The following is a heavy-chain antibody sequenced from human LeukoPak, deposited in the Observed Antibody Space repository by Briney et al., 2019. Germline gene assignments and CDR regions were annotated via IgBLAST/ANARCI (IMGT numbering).Heavy chain of an antibody. CDR1: GFTASGFGYGDYG. D-gene: IGHD3-16*01. Sequence: GGSLRLSCTASGFTASGFGYGDYGLSWVRQAPGKGLEWVGFIRRKADGGTTDYAASVKGRFTISRHESESITYLQMNSLKTEDTAVYYCKSWASWGQGNLVTVSS. V-gene: IGHV3-49*04. J-gene: IGHJ4*02. CDR2: IRRKADGGTT. CDR3: KSWAS.